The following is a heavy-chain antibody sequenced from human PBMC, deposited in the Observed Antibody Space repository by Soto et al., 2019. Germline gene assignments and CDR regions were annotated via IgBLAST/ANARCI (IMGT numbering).Heavy chain of an antibody. D-gene: IGHD3-10*01. CDR1: GGSFSGYQ. CDR2: INDTGNI. CDR3: ARGLIVWFGELSRRGGYYYYMDV. V-gene: IGHV4-34*01. J-gene: IGHJ6*03. Sequence: QVQLQQWGAGLLKPSETLSLTCAVYGGSFSGYQWTWIRQTPGKGLEWIGEINDTGNINYNPSLKSRVTIFIDTPKMQISLQLSSVTAADTAVYYCARGLIVWFGELSRRGGYYYYMDVWGKGTTVTVTS.